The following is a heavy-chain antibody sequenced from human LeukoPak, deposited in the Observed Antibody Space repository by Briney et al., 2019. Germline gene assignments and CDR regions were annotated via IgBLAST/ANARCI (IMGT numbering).Heavy chain of an antibody. CDR2: ISGSGGST. J-gene: IGHJ4*02. D-gene: IGHD2-15*01. Sequence: GGSLRLSCAASGFTFSSYAMSWVRQAPGKGLEWVPAISGSGGSTYYADSVKGRFTISRDNSKNTLYLQMNSLRAEDTAVYYCAKDVCSGGSCHFDYWGQGTLVTVSS. CDR3: AKDVCSGGSCHFDY. V-gene: IGHV3-23*01. CDR1: GFTFSSYA.